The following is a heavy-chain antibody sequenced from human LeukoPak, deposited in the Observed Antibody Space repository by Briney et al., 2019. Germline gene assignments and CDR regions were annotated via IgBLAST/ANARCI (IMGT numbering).Heavy chain of an antibody. J-gene: IGHJ4*02. CDR1: GGSISSGTYY. Sequence: SQTLSLTCTVSGGSISSGTYYWTWIRQPAGKKLDWIGRIYNSGSTSYNPSLQSRVTLSMDTSKNQFSLKLSSVTAADTAVYYCASRGGTYYDFWSGYYVYEGDYWGQGTLVTVSS. D-gene: IGHD3-3*01. CDR3: ASRGGTYYDFWSGYYVYEGDY. CDR2: IYNSGST. V-gene: IGHV4-61*02.